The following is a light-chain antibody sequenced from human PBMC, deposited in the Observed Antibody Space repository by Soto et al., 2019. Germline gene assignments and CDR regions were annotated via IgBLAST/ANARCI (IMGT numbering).Light chain of an antibody. J-gene: IGKJ4*01. CDR2: GAS. V-gene: IGKV3-15*01. CDR1: QSVRSN. Sequence: EIVMTQSPATLSVSPGERATLSCRASQSVRSNLAWYQQKPGQAPRLLIYGASTRATGIPARFSGSGSETEFTLTISSLQSEDFAVYYCQQYNNWPPLTFGGGTKVDIX. CDR3: QQYNNWPPLT.